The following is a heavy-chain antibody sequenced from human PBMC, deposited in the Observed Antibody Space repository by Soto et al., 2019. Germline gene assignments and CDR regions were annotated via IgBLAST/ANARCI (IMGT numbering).Heavy chain of an antibody. V-gene: IGHV2-5*02. CDR3: AYLPCSGGSCYWFSFSGMDV. D-gene: IGHD2-15*01. CDR1: GVSVSTSGVG. CDR2: IYWDYDK. Sequence: QITLKESCPTLVKPTQTLTLTCTFSGVSVSTSGVGVAWIRQPPGKALEWLALIYWDYDKRYWPSLESRLTMTKHTSKNQVVLTMTTMDSVGAATYYCAYLPCSGGSCYWFSFSGMDVWGQGTTVRVSS. J-gene: IGHJ6*02.